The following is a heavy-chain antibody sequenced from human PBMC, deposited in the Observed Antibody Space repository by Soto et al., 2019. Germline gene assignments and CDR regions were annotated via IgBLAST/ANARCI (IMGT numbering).Heavy chain of an antibody. J-gene: IGHJ4*02. CDR1: GFPFSDYY. Sequence: PGGSLRLSCATSGFPFSDYYMSWIRQAPGKGLEWLSHISPKSTYRNYADSVKGRFTISRDNTKSSLFPQMNSLGVEDTAVYYCARGGGGGLFEHWGQGVLVTVS. V-gene: IGHV3-11*06. CDR3: ARGGGGGLFEH. D-gene: IGHD2-21*01. CDR2: ISPKSTYR.